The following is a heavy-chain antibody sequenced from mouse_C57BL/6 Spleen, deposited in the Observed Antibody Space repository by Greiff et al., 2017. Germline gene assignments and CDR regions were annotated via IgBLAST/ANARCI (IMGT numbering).Heavy chain of an antibody. D-gene: IGHD4-1*01. CDR3: AREEAGTLDY. V-gene: IGHV1-61*01. CDR1: GYTFTSYW. Sequence: QVQLQQPGAELVRPGASVKLSCKASGYTFTSYWMDWVKQRPGQGLEWIGNIYPADSGTHYNQKFKDKATLTVDKTSSTAYMQLSSLTSEDSAVDYCAREEAGTLDYWGQGTTLTVSS. CDR2: IYPADSGT. J-gene: IGHJ2*01.